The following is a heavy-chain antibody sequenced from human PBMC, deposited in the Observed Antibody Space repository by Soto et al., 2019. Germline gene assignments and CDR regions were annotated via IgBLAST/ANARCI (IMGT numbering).Heavy chain of an antibody. Sequence: ITLKESGPTLMKPTQTLTLTCTFSGFSLNTGGVGVGWVRQPRGTAMEWLALIYWDDDERYRPSLRSRLNITKDTINNQVVLTMTNMDPEDTATYYCVRNWRYYGGDYYYGMDAWGQGTTVTVSS. CDR1: GFSLNTGGVG. CDR2: IYWDDDE. CDR3: VRNWRYYGGDYYYGMDA. V-gene: IGHV2-5*02. J-gene: IGHJ6*02. D-gene: IGHD3-10*01.